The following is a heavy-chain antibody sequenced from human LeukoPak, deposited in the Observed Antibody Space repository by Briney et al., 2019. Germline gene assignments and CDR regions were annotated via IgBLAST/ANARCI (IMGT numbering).Heavy chain of an antibody. CDR3: AKGEVEPRYYYFMDV. V-gene: IGHV3-43D*03. CDR2: ISWDGGST. Sequence: PGGSLRLSCAASGFTFDDYAMHWVRQAPGKGLEWVSLISWDGGSTYYADSVKGRFTISRDNSKNSLYLQMNSPRAEDTAVYYCAKGEVEPRYYYFMDVGGKGTTVTISS. CDR1: GFTFDDYA. J-gene: IGHJ6*03. D-gene: IGHD5-24*01.